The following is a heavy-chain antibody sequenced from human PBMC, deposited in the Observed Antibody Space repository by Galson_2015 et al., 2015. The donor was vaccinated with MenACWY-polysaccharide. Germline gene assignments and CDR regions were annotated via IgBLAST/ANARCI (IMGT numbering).Heavy chain of an antibody. CDR2: ISDSDGRT. D-gene: IGHD2-15*01. CDR1: GFTFSSYA. V-gene: IGHV3-23*01. Sequence: SLRLSCAASGFTFSSYAMNWVRQAPGKGLEWVSAISDSDGRTYYADSVKGRFTISRDNSRNTLYLQMNSLRAEDTAVYYCAKAGAKYCRGSSCYFNWFDPWGQGTLVTVSS. CDR3: AKAGAKYCRGSSCYFNWFDP. J-gene: IGHJ5*02.